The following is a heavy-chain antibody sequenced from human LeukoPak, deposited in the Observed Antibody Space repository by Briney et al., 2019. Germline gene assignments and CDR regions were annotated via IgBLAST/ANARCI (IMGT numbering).Heavy chain of an antibody. V-gene: IGHV5-51*01. Sequence: GESLQISCQGAGSIFTSYWIGWARQVSGKGLEWMGIIYPGGSDTRYSPSVQGQVTISADKSISTAYLQWSSLKASDTAMYYCAKDGSGDRDSLNWFDPWGQGTLVTVSS. CDR3: AKDGSGDRDSLNWFDP. CDR2: IYPGGSDT. J-gene: IGHJ5*02. CDR1: GSIFTSYW. D-gene: IGHD3-10*01.